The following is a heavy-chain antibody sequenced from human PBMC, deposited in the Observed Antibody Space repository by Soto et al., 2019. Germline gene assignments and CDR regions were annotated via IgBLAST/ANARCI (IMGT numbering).Heavy chain of an antibody. J-gene: IGHJ4*02. CDR1: GGSFSGYY. V-gene: IGHV4-34*01. Sequence: QVQLQQWGAGLSKPSETLSLTCAVYGGSFSGYYWSWIRQPPGKGLEWIGEINHSGSTNYNPSLKSRVTISVATSKNQFSLKLSSVTAADTAVYYCARGEEYYYGSGRYYFDYWGQGTLVTVSS. CDR3: ARGEEYYYGSGRYYFDY. D-gene: IGHD3-10*01. CDR2: INHSGST.